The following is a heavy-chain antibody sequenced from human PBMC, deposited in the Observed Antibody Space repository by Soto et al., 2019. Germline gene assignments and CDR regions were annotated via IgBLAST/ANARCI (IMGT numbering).Heavy chain of an antibody. V-gene: IGHV6-1*01. CDR1: GDSVSSNSAA. D-gene: IGHD6-19*01. Sequence: QSQTLSLTCAISGDSVSSNSAAWNWIRQSPSRGLEWLGRTYYRSKWYNDYAVSVKSRITINPDTSKNQFSLQLNSVTPEDTAVYYCARGGHSSGWYQMYAFDIWGQGTMVTVSS. CDR3: ARGGHSSGWYQMYAFDI. CDR2: TYYRSKWYN. J-gene: IGHJ3*02.